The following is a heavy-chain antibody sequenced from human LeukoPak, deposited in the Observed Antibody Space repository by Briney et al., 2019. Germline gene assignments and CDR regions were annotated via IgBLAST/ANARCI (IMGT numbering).Heavy chain of an antibody. J-gene: IGHJ4*02. CDR1: GGSINSGDYY. D-gene: IGHD2-21*02. CDR2: IYTSGIT. CDR3: ARLVDRLMFDY. V-gene: IGHV4-61*02. Sequence: SETLSLTCTVSGGSINSGDYYWSWIRQPAGTPLEWIGRIYTSGITTYKSSLESRVTISIDTSKNRFSLKLNSVTASDTAVYYCARLVDRLMFDYWGQGTQVTVSS.